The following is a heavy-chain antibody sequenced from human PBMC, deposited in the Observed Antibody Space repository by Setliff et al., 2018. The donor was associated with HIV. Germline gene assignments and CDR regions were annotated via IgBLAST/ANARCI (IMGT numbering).Heavy chain of an antibody. CDR3: VKDRTYMAFDI. V-gene: IGHV3-23*01. CDR2: ISDSGGGT. Sequence: PGGSLRLSCAASGFAFSTYAMSWVRQAPGKGLEWVSAISDSGGGTYYADSVKGRFTVSRDNSKYTLYLQMNSLRAADTAVYYCVKDRTYMAFDIWGQGTMVTVSS. D-gene: IGHD1-20*01. J-gene: IGHJ3*02. CDR1: GFAFSTYA.